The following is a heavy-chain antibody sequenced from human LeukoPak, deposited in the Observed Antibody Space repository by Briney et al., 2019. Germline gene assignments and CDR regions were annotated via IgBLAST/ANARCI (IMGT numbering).Heavy chain of an antibody. CDR3: ARGTSMVRGVRDDAFDI. CDR2: IYYTGST. CDR1: GGSISSYY. Sequence: SETLSLTCTVSGGSISSYYWSWIRQPPGKGLEWIGYIYYTGSTNYIPSLKSRVTISVDTSKNQFSLKLSSVTAADTAVFYCARGTSMVRGVRDDAFDIWGQGTMVTVSS. J-gene: IGHJ3*02. V-gene: IGHV4-59*01. D-gene: IGHD3-10*01.